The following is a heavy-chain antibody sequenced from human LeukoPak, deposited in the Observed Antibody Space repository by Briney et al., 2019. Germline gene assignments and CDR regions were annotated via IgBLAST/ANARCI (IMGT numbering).Heavy chain of an antibody. CDR3: ARPIVVVPLRAFDI. J-gene: IGHJ3*02. Sequence: SETLSLTCTVSGGSISSYYWSWIRQPPGKGLERIGYIYYSGSTNYNPSLKSRVTISVDTSKNQFSLKLSSVTAADTAVYYCARPIVVVPLRAFDIWGQGTMVTVSS. CDR2: IYYSGST. V-gene: IGHV4-59*01. D-gene: IGHD2-21*01. CDR1: GGSISSYY.